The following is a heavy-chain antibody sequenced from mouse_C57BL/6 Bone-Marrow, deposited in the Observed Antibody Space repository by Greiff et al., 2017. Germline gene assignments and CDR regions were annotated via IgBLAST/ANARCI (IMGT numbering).Heavy chain of an antibody. V-gene: IGHV1-82*01. CDR1: GYAFSSSW. J-gene: IGHJ4*01. CDR2: IYPGDGDT. Sequence: QVQLQQSGPELVKPGASVKISCKASGYAFSSSWMNWVKQRPGKGLEWIGRIYPGDGDTNYNGKFKGKATLTADKSSSTAYMQHSSLTSEDSAVYFCARDDYVGYAMDYWGQGTSVTVSS. CDR3: ARDDYVGYAMDY. D-gene: IGHD2-4*01.